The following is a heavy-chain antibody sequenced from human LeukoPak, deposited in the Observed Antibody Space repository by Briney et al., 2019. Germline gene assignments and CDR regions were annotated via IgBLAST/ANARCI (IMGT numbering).Heavy chain of an antibody. V-gene: IGHV4-59*01. Sequence: SETLSLTCTASGFSISSYYLHWIRQPPGKGLEWIAYIYYSGSNNYNPYLMSRVIILVKKYKNQFSLKLSSVTAADKAVYYCSRVHSGSQERYFDYWGQGTLVTVSS. D-gene: IGHD1-26*01. CDR1: GFSISSYY. J-gene: IGHJ4*02. CDR2: IYYSGSN. CDR3: SRVHSGSQERYFDY.